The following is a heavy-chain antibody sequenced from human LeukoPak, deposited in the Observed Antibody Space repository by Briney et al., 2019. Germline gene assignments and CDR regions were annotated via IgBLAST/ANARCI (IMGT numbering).Heavy chain of an antibody. Sequence: PGGSLRLSCAASGFTVSSNYMSWVRQAPGKGLEWVSVIYSGGSTYYADSVKGRFTISRDNSKNTLYLQMNSLRAEDTAVYYCARDPWYSSGWYSYFQHWGQGTLVTVSS. V-gene: IGHV3-53*01. CDR1: GFTVSSNY. J-gene: IGHJ1*01. CDR3: ARDPWYSSGWYSYFQH. CDR2: IYSGGST. D-gene: IGHD6-19*01.